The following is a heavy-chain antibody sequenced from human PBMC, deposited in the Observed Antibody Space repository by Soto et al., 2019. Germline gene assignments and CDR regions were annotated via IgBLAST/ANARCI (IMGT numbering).Heavy chain of an antibody. D-gene: IGHD2-2*01. Sequence: SETLSLTCAVSGGSISSGGYSWSWIRQPPGKGLEWIGYMYHSGSTYYNPSLKSRVTISIDRSKNQFSLKLSSVTAADTAVYYCARFRDCISTSCSYYFDYWGQGTLVTVSS. CDR3: ARFRDCISTSCSYYFDY. V-gene: IGHV4-30-2*01. CDR2: MYHSGST. CDR1: GGSISSGGYS. J-gene: IGHJ4*02.